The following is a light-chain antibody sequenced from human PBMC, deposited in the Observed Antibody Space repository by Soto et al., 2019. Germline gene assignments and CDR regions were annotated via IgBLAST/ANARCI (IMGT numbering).Light chain of an antibody. Sequence: DIQMTQSPSSLSSSVGDRVTITCRASQSISSWLAWYQQKPGKAPKLLIYKASSLESGVPSRFSGSGSGTEFTLKISSLQPDDFATYYCQQYNSYSRTFGQGTKVDIK. V-gene: IGKV1-5*03. CDR3: QQYNSYSRT. CDR2: KAS. CDR1: QSISSW. J-gene: IGKJ1*01.